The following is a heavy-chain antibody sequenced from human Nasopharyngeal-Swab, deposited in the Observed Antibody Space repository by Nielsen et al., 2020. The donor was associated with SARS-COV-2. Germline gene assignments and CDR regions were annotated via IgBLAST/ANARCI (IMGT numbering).Heavy chain of an antibody. V-gene: IGHV4-59*01. CDR2: IYYSGST. CDR1: GGSISRYY. D-gene: IGHD3-3*01. J-gene: IGHJ6*02. CDR3: ARAGDAYDFWSGYPDYYGMDV. Sequence: SQTLSLTCPVSGGSISRYYWSWFRQPPGKGLDWIGYIYYSGSTNYNPSLKSRVPISVDTSKNQFSLKLSSVTAADTAVYYCARAGDAYDFWSGYPDYYGMDVWGQGTTVTVSS.